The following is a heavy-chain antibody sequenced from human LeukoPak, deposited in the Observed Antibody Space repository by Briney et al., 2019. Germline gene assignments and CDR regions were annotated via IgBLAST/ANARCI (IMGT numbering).Heavy chain of an antibody. Sequence: PSETLSLTCTVSGGSISSYYWSWIRQPPGKGLEWIGYIYYSGSTNYNPSLKSRVTISVDTSKNQFSLKLSSVTAADTAVYYCARDKGGLRFSWFDPWGRGTLVTVSS. V-gene: IGHV4-59*01. CDR1: GGSISSYY. J-gene: IGHJ5*02. CDR2: IYYSGST. CDR3: ARDKGGLRFSWFDP. D-gene: IGHD5-12*01.